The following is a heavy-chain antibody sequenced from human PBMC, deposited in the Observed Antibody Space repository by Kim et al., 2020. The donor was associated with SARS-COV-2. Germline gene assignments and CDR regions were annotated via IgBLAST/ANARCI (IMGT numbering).Heavy chain of an antibody. CDR1: GFTFSSYW. CDR3: ASFTDSSGYNDY. V-gene: IGHV3-74*01. CDR2: INSHGSST. Sequence: GGSLRLSCAASGFTFSSYWMHWVRQAPGKGLVWVSRINSHGSSTSYADSVKGRFTISRDNAKNTLYLQMNSLRAEDTAVYYCASFTDSSGYNDYWGQGTLVTVSS. D-gene: IGHD3-22*01. J-gene: IGHJ4*02.